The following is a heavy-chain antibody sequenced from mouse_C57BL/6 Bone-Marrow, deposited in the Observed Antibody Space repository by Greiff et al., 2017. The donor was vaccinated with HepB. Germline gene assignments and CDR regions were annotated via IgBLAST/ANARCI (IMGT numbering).Heavy chain of an antibody. Sequence: EVKLVESGGDLVKPGGSLKLSCAASGFTFSSYGMSWVRQTPDKRLEWVATISSGGSYTYYPDSVKGRFTISRDNAKNTLYLQMSSLKSEDTAMYYCARPGYVAWFAYWVQGTLVTVSA. J-gene: IGHJ3*01. CDR3: ARPGYVAWFAY. V-gene: IGHV5-6*01. CDR2: ISSGGSYT. CDR1: GFTFSSYG. D-gene: IGHD3-1*01.